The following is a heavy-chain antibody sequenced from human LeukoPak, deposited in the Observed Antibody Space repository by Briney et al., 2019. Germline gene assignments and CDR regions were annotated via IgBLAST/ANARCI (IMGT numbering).Heavy chain of an antibody. CDR1: GFIFSSYG. D-gene: IGHD3-3*01. CDR2: IWYDGSEK. Sequence: GGSLRLSCATSGFIFSSYGMHWVRQAPGKGLEWVAVIWYDGSEKYYADSVKGRFIISRDNSKNTLYLQTNSLRAEDTAVYYCVRGFSLLEWFCMDVWGKGTTVTVSS. CDR3: VRGFSLLEWFCMDV. J-gene: IGHJ6*03. V-gene: IGHV3-33*01.